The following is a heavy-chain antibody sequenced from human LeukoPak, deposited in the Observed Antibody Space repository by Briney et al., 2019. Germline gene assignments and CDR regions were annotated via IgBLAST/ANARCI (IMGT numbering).Heavy chain of an antibody. D-gene: IGHD1-26*01. Sequence: GGSLRLSCAASGFTFSSYEMNWVRQAPGKGLEWVSYISSSGSTIYYADSVKGRFTISRDNAKNSLYLQMNSLRAEDTAVYYCARDPYSGSYGNYYYYFMDVWGKGATVTISS. V-gene: IGHV3-48*03. CDR1: GFTFSSYE. CDR2: ISSSGSTI. CDR3: ARDPYSGSYGNYYYYFMDV. J-gene: IGHJ6*03.